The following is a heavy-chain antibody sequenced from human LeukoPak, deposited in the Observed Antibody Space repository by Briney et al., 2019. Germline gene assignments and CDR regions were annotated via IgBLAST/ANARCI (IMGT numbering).Heavy chain of an antibody. CDR2: ISYDGSNK. J-gene: IGHJ4*02. Sequence: GGSLRLSCAASGFTFSSYAMHWVRQAPGKGLEWVAVISYDGSNKYYADSVKGRFTISRDNSKNTLYLQMNSLRAEDTAVYYCARDHGDYVGDRLDYWGQGTLVTVSS. CDR3: ARDHGDYVGDRLDY. V-gene: IGHV3-30-3*01. D-gene: IGHD4-17*01. CDR1: GFTFSSYA.